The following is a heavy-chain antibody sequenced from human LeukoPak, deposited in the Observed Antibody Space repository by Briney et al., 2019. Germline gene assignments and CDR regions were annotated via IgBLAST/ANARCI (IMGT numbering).Heavy chain of an antibody. CDR3: AKDYVWGSYRFMSHYYFDY. V-gene: IGHV3-23*01. J-gene: IGHJ4*02. CDR1: GGSISSYY. CDR2: ISGSGGST. D-gene: IGHD3-16*02. Sequence: ETLSLTCTVSGGSISSYYWSWIRQPPGKGLEWVSAISGSGGSTYYADSVKGRFTISRDNSKNTLYLQMNSLRAEDTAVYYCAKDYVWGSYRFMSHYYFDYWGQGTLVTVSS.